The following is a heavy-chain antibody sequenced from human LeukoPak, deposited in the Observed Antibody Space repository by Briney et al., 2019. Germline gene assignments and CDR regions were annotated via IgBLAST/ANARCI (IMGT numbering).Heavy chain of an antibody. V-gene: IGHV1-18*01. J-gene: IGHJ5*02. Sequence: ASVKVSCKASGYNFINYGITWVRQAPGQGLEWMGWISAHNGNTNYAQKFRCRVTMTPDTSTSTAYMELRSLRSDDTAVYYCARGSGPRDWFDPWGQGTLVTVSS. D-gene: IGHD2-15*01. CDR2: ISAHNGNT. CDR1: GYNFINYG. CDR3: ARGSGPRDWFDP.